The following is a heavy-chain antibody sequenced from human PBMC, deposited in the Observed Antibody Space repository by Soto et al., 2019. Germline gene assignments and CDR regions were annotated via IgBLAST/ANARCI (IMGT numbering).Heavy chain of an antibody. Sequence: GGSLRLSCAASGFTFSSYSMSWVRQAPGKGLEWVSAISGSGGSTYYADSVKGRFTISRDNSKNTLYLQMNSLRAEDTAVYYCAKKDVGYYSQFDYWGQGTLVTVSS. CDR3: AKKDVGYYSQFDY. V-gene: IGHV3-23*01. CDR2: ISGSGGST. D-gene: IGHD2-15*01. J-gene: IGHJ4*02. CDR1: GFTFSSYS.